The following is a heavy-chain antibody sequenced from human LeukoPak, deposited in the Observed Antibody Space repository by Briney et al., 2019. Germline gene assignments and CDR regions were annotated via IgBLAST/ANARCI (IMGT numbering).Heavy chain of an antibody. CDR3: ARDPGLRFLEWLQHFDY. CDR2: ISAYNSNT. J-gene: IGHJ4*02. V-gene: IGHV1-18*01. D-gene: IGHD3-3*01. Sequence: GASVKVSCKASGYTFTSYGISWVRQAPGQGLEWMGWISAYNSNTNYAQKLQGRVTMTTDTSTSTAYMELRSLRSDDTAVYYCARDPGLRFLEWLQHFDYWGQGTLVTVSS. CDR1: GYTFTSYG.